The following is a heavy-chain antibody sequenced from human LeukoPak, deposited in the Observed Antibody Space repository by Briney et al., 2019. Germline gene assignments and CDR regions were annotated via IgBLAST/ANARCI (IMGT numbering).Heavy chain of an antibody. Sequence: PGGSLRLSCAASGFTFSSYAMSWVRQAPGKGLEWVSAISGSGGSTYYADSVKGRFTISRDNSKNTLYLQMNSLRAEDTAVHYCAKVVGNLNSLYYFDYWGQGTLVTVSS. V-gene: IGHV3-23*01. D-gene: IGHD1-26*01. J-gene: IGHJ4*02. CDR1: GFTFSSYA. CDR2: ISGSGGST. CDR3: AKVVGNLNSLYYFDY.